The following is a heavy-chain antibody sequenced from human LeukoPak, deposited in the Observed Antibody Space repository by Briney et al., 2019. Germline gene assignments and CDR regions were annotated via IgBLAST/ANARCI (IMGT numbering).Heavy chain of an antibody. V-gene: IGHV4-59*01. D-gene: IGHD1-26*01. CDR3: ARYIVSYPHDAFDI. CDR1: GGSISGYY. CDR2: IYYSGST. Sequence: SETLSLTCTVSGGSISGYYWNWIRQPPGKGLEWIGYIYYSGSTSCNPSLKSRVTISVDTSKKQFSLKLSSVTAADTAFYYCARYIVSYPHDAFDIWGQGTMVTVSS. J-gene: IGHJ3*02.